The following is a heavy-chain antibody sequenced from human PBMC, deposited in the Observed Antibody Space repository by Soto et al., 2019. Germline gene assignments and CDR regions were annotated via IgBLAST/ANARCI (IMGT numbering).Heavy chain of an antibody. Sequence: QVQLQESGPGLVKPSETLSLTCTVSGGSISSYYWSWIRQPPGKGLEWIGYIYYSGSTNYNPSLKSRVTISVDTSKNQFSLKLSSVTAATAALYYCARHVYPAAIMAFDIWGQGTMVTVSS. CDR2: IYYSGST. V-gene: IGHV4-59*08. CDR1: GGSISSYY. CDR3: ARHVYPAAIMAFDI. J-gene: IGHJ3*02. D-gene: IGHD2-2*02.